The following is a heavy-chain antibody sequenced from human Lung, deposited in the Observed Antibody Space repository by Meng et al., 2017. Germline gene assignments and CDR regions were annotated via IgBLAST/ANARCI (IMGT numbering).Heavy chain of an antibody. J-gene: IGHJ4*02. CDR1: GFPFRSYS. CDR2: ISSSSA. D-gene: IGHD2-15*01. V-gene: IGHV3-21*01. CDR3: ARGRVVVAATPSDY. Sequence: EVQLVESGGGLVKPGGSLRLSCAASGFPFRSYSMDWVRRAPGKGLEWVASISSSSAYADSVKGRFTISRDNAKNSLYLQMNSLRAEDTAVYYCARGRVVVAATPSDYWGQGTLVTVSS.